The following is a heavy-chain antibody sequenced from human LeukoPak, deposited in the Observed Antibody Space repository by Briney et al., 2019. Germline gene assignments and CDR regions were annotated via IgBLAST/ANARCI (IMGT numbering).Heavy chain of an antibody. CDR2: ISGSGSNI. J-gene: IGHJ4*02. CDR3: ARELVGLYSYGYDY. V-gene: IGHV3-48*03. D-gene: IGHD5-18*01. Sequence: GGSLRLSCAASGFTFSNYEMNWVRQAPGEGLEWVSYISGSGSNIYYADSVKGRFPISRDNSKNTLYLQMNSLRAEDTAVYYCARELVGLYSYGYDYWGQGTLVTVSS. CDR1: GFTFSNYE.